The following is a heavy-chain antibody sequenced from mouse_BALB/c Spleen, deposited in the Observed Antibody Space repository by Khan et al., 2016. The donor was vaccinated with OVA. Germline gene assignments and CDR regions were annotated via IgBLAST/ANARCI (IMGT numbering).Heavy chain of an antibody. Sequence: EVQRVESGGDLVKPGGSLNLSCEASGFTFSSYGMSWLRQTPDKRLEWVATISNGGSYTYFPDSVKGRLTISRDNAKNTLYLQMSSLKSEDTAMYYCARHRFTTATAWFAYWGQGTLVTVFA. J-gene: IGHJ3*01. CDR3: ARHRFTTATAWFAY. CDR1: GFTFSSYG. CDR2: ISNGGSYT. V-gene: IGHV5-6*01. D-gene: IGHD1-2*01.